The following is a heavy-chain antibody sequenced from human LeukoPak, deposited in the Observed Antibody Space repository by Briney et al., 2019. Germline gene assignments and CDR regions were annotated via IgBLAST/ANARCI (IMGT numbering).Heavy chain of an antibody. J-gene: IGHJ3*02. CDR3: ARDLQWPDAFDI. Sequence: ALVKVSCKASGYTFTGYYMHWVRQAPGQGLEWMGWINPNSGGTNYAQKFQGRVTMTRDTSISTAYMELSRLRSDDTAVYYCARDLQWPDAFDIWGQGTMVTVSS. CDR1: GYTFTGYY. CDR2: INPNSGGT. V-gene: IGHV1-2*02. D-gene: IGHD6-19*01.